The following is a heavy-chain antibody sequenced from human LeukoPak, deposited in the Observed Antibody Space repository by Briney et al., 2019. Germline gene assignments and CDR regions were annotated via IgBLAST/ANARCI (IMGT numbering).Heavy chain of an antibody. CDR1: GYTFTGYY. V-gene: IGHV1-2*02. J-gene: IGHJ4*02. CDR3: ATRVSYYRGLGY. D-gene: IGHD4-11*01. CDR2: IIPNSGGT. Sequence: ASVKVSCKASGYTFTGYYMHWVRQAPGQGLEWMGWIIPNSGGTNYAQKFQGRVTMTRDTSISTAYMELSRLISDDTAVYYCATRVSYYRGLGYWGQGTLVTVSS.